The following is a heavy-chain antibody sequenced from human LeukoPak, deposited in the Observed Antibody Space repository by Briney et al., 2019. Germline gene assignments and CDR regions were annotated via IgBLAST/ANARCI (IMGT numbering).Heavy chain of an antibody. V-gene: IGHV3-48*03. D-gene: IGHD4-17*01. CDR3: AGEYGDPRLRYLDY. J-gene: IGHJ4*02. CDR2: ISSGGSTK. Sequence: GGSLRLSCAASGFTFSSYEMNWVRQAPGKGLEWVSYISSGGSTKYYADSVKGRFTISRDNAKNSLYLQMNSLRAEDTAVYYCAGEYGDPRLRYLDYWGQGTLVTVSS. CDR1: GFTFSSYE.